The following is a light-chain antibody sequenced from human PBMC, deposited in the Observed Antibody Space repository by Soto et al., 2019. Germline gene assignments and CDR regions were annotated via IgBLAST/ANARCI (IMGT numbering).Light chain of an antibody. CDR3: QTWGTAVV. CDR1: SGHSSYA. Sequence: QPVLTQSPSASASLGASVKLTCTLSSGHSSYAIAWHQQQPEKGPQYLMKLNSDGSHSKGDGIPDRFSGSSSGAERYLTISSLQSEDEADYYCQTWGTAVVFGGGTKLTVL. J-gene: IGLJ2*01. CDR2: LNSDGSH. V-gene: IGLV4-69*01.